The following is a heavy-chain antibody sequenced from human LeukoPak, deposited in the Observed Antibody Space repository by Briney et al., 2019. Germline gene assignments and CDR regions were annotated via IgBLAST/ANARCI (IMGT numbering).Heavy chain of an antibody. V-gene: IGHV3-53*01. Sequence: PGGSLRLSCAASGFTVSDSYMSWVRQAPGKGLEWVSVFYSGGGTYYADSVKGRFTISRDNSKNTLYLQMNSLRAEDTAVYYCATVRRDGHNCVFDYWGQGTLVTVSS. CDR1: GFTVSDSY. J-gene: IGHJ4*02. CDR2: FYSGGGT. CDR3: ATVRRDGHNCVFDY. D-gene: IGHD5-24*01.